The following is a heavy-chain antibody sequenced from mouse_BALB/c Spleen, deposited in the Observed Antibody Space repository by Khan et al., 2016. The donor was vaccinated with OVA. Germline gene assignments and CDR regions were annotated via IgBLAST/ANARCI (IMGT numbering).Heavy chain of an antibody. Sequence: VQLKESGPGLVKPSQSLSLTCTVTGYSITSEYAWNWIRQFPGNKLEWMGYISSTGSTSYNPSLKSRISITRDTSKNQFFLQLKSVTTEDTATYYCARSFYYSYGYALDFWGRGTSVTVSS. V-gene: IGHV3-2*02. CDR3: ARSFYYSYGYALDF. J-gene: IGHJ4*01. D-gene: IGHD2-14*01. CDR2: ISSTGST. CDR1: GYSITSEYA.